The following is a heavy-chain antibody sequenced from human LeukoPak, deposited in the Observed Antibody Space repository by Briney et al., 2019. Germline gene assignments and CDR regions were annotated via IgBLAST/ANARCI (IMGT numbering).Heavy chain of an antibody. CDR2: FHTSGST. Sequence: PSQTLSLTCNVSGGSISRGSYYWSWIRQPAGKGLEWIGRFHTSGSTNYNPSLKSRVTISLDTSKNQFSLKLTSVTAADTAVYYCARGGTSGYYGTYFDYWGQGTLVIVSS. D-gene: IGHD3-22*01. J-gene: IGHJ4*02. CDR3: ARGGTSGYYGTYFDY. CDR1: GGSISRGSYY. V-gene: IGHV4-61*02.